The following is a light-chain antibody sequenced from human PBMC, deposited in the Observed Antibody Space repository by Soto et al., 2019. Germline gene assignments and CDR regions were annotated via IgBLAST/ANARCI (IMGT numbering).Light chain of an antibody. J-gene: IGKJ4*01. CDR3: QQSYSSLVT. CDR2: TSS. Sequence: IAMTQSPASLSASVGDRVTITCRASQTIATYLNWFQHKSGRAPKLLIYTSSSVNSGVSSRFRGSGSGTYFTLTINDVQPEDSATYYCQQSYSSLVTFGAGTKVEIK. V-gene: IGKV1-39*01. CDR1: QTIATY.